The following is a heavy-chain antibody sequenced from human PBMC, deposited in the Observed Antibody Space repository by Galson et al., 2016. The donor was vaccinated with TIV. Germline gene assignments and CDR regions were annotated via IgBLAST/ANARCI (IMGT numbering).Heavy chain of an antibody. CDR3: ARISGYYDSSGHYIPRSFDY. J-gene: IGHJ4*02. CDR2: IDWDDDK. CDR1: GFSLHTDGMC. V-gene: IGHV2-70*11. Sequence: PALVKPTQTLTLTCTVSGFSLHTDGMCVNWIRQPPGKALEWLARIDWDDDKSYTSSLKTRLTISKDTSKNQVVLTMTNMDPVDTATYYCARISGYYDSSGHYIPRSFDYWGQGNLVTVSS. D-gene: IGHD3-22*01.